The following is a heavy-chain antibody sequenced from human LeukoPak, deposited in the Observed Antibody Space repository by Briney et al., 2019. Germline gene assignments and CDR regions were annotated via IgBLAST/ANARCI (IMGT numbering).Heavy chain of an antibody. V-gene: IGHV4-39*01. J-gene: IGHJ4*02. CDR2: IYYSGST. CDR3: ARRPQTYGSGSRHFDY. CDR1: GCSISRSSYY. D-gene: IGHD3-10*01. Sequence: KPSETPSLTCTVSGCSISRSSYYLGWIRPPPRKGVEGVGGIYYSGSTYYNPSLKSRVTISVDTSKNQFSLKLSSVTAADTAVYYCARRPQTYGSGSRHFDYWGQGTLVTVSS.